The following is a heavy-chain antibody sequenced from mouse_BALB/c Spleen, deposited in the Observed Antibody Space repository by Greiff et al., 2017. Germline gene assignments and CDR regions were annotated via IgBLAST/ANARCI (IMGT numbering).Heavy chain of an antibody. Sequence: VKLMESGPGLVAPSQSLSITCTVSGFSLNSYSVSWVRQPPGKGLEWLGVIWGDGSTNYHSALISRLSISKDNSKSQVFLKLNRLQTDDTATYYCAKEAWLAYWGQGTLVTVSA. J-gene: IGHJ3*01. CDR3: AKEAWLAY. V-gene: IGHV2-3*01. CDR1: GFSLNSYS. CDR2: IWGDGST.